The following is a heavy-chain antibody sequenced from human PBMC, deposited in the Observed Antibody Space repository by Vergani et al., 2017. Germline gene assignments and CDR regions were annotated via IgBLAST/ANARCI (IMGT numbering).Heavy chain of an antibody. J-gene: IGHJ4*02. Sequence: QVQLQESGPGLVKPSETLSLTCAVYGGSFSGYYWSWIRQPPGKGLEWIGEINHSGSTYYNPSLKSRVTISVDTSKNQFSLKLSSVTAADTAVYYCARHVGRRGYSYGYDYWGQGTLVTVSS. CDR2: INHSGST. CDR3: ARHVGRRGYSYGYDY. CDR1: GGSFSGYY. V-gene: IGHV4-34*01. D-gene: IGHD5-18*01.